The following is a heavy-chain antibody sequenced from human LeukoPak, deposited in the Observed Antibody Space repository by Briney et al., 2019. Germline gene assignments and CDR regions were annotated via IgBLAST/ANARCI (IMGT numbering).Heavy chain of an antibody. V-gene: IGHV1-8*01. Sequence: ASVKVSCKASGYTFTSYDINWVRQATGQGLEWMGWMNPNSGNTGYAQKFQGRVTMTRDTSTSTVYMELSSLRSEDTAVYYCARGVDSGEIDYWGQGTLVTVSS. CDR2: MNPNSGNT. D-gene: IGHD3-10*01. CDR3: ARGVDSGEIDY. J-gene: IGHJ4*02. CDR1: GYTFTSYD.